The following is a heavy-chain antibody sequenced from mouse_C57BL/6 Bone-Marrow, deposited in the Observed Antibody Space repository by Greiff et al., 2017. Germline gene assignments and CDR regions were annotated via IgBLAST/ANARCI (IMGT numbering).Heavy chain of an antibody. J-gene: IGHJ3*01. V-gene: IGHV10-1*01. D-gene: IGHD4-1*01. CDR3: VRHGGNWGFAY. CDR2: IRSKSNNYAT. Sequence: EVKLVESGGGLVQPKGSLKLSCAASGFSFNTYAMNWVRQAPGKGLEWVARIRSKSNNYATYYADSVKDRFTISRDDSESMLYLQMNNLKTEDTAMYYCVRHGGNWGFAYWGQGTLVTVSA. CDR1: GFSFNTYA.